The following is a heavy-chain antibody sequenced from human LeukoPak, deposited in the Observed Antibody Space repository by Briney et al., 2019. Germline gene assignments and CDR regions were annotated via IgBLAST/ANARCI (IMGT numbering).Heavy chain of an antibody. J-gene: IGHJ4*02. Sequence: ASVKVSCGTSGYTFIDYYIHWVRQAPGQGLEWMGRINPNSGGTNQEQKFQGRVTMTSDTSISTIYMELSSLRSDDTAVYYSAKDWGYYHETSGYYLAFWGQGTLVTVSS. V-gene: IGHV1-2*06. D-gene: IGHD3-22*01. CDR2: INPNSGGT. CDR1: GYTFIDYY. CDR3: AKDWGYYHETSGYYLAF.